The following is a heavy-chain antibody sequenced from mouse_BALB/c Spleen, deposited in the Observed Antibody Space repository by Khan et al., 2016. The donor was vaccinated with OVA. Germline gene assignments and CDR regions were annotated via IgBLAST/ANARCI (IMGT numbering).Heavy chain of an antibody. Sequence: EVELVESGGGLVQPGGSLKLSCAASGFDFSRYWMSWVRQAPGKGLEWIGEINPDSSTINYTPSLKDKFTISRDNATNTLYLQMSKVRSEDTALYYCARGLRRYYYAMDYWGQGTSVTVSS. CDR3: ARGLRRYYYAMDY. V-gene: IGHV4-1*02. CDR1: GFDFSRYW. D-gene: IGHD2-2*01. CDR2: INPDSSTI. J-gene: IGHJ4*01.